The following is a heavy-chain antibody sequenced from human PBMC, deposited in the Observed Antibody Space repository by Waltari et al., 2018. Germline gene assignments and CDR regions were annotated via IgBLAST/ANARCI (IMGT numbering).Heavy chain of an antibody. CDR1: GYSISSGYY. CDR3: VGGSGSLDPYWFDP. J-gene: IGHJ5*02. Sequence: QVQLQESGPGLVKPSETLSLTCAVSGYSISSGYYWGWSRQPPGKGLEWIGSIYHSGSTYYNPSLKSRVTISVDTSKNQFSLKLSSVTAADTAVYYCVGGSGSLDPYWFDPWGQGTLVTVSS. CDR2: IYHSGST. V-gene: IGHV4-38-2*01. D-gene: IGHD3-10*01.